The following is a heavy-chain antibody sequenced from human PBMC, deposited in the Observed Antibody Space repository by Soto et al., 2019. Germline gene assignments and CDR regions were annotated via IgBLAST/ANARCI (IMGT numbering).Heavy chain of an antibody. D-gene: IGHD3-22*01. CDR2: ISGSGDST. Sequence: GGSLRLSCAASGFTFSSYALSWVRQAPGKGLEWVSVISGSGDSTYYADSVKGRFTISRDNSKNTLYLQMNSLRAEDTAVYYCAKDRYYYDSSGSSPYSWGQGTMVTVSS. J-gene: IGHJ3*02. CDR1: GFTFSSYA. V-gene: IGHV3-23*01. CDR3: AKDRYYYDSSGSSPYS.